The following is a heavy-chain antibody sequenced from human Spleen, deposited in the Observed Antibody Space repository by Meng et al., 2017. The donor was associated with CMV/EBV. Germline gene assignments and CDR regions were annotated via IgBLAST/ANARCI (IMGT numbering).Heavy chain of an antibody. Sequence: CAASGFTFSRYWMHWVRQAPGKGLVWVSRINSDGSTTTYADSVKGRFTISRDNAKNTLYLQMNSLRAEDTAVYYCARDYVEVFGAFDPWGQGTLVTVSS. CDR2: INSDGSTT. CDR3: ARDYVEVFGAFDP. CDR1: GFTFSRYW. V-gene: IGHV3-74*01. J-gene: IGHJ5*02. D-gene: IGHD4-17*01.